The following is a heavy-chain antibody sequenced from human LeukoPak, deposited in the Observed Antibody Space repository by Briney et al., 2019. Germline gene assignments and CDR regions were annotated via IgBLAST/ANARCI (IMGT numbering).Heavy chain of an antibody. CDR1: VLTLSSFW. V-gene: IGHV3-7*01. J-gene: IGHJ4*02. Sequence: GGSMSLSCGASVLTLSSFWMSGVRRATGGGREGVAHMKEGGSGKYYVACVGGRYSISRENAKNPLYLQRNSLRAEDTAVYYCASGRQLGYWGQGTLVTVPS. D-gene: IGHD3-16*01. CDR3: ASGRQLGY. CDR2: MKEGGSGK.